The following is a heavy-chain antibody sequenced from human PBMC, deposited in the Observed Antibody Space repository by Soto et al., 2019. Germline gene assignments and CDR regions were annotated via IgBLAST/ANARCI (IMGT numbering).Heavy chain of an antibody. CDR3: SSEVQFHTPAFVY. Sequence: QVQLVQSGAEMKKPGSSVKVSCQSSGGTFNTYAMNWVRQAPGQGPEWMGDISPMFGAANYAPKFQGRVTITADESTGTSYMQLSSLPSEDTALYFCSSEVQFHTPAFVYWGHGTLVTVSS. CDR1: GGTFNTYA. V-gene: IGHV1-69*19. CDR2: ISPMFGAA. J-gene: IGHJ4*01.